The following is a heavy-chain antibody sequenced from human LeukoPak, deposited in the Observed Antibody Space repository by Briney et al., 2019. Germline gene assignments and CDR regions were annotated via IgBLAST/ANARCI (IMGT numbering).Heavy chain of an antibody. D-gene: IGHD5-18*01. J-gene: IGHJ4*02. CDR2: INHSGST. CDR3: ARGGGYSYGLNFDY. CDR1: GGSFSGYY. Sequence: SETLSLTCAVYGGSFSGYYWSWIRQPPGKGLEWIGEINHSGSTNYNPSLKSRVTISVDTSKNQFSLKLSSVTAADTAVYYCARGGGYSYGLNFDYWGQGTLVAVSS. V-gene: IGHV4-34*01.